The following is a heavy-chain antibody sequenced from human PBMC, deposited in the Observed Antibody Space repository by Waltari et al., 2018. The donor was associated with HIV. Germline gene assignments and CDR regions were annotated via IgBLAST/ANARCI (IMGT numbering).Heavy chain of an antibody. J-gene: IGHJ4*02. V-gene: IGHV3-21*01. CDR3: ARGCGGLSCNTRHFDY. D-gene: IGHD2-21*01. Sequence: EVQLVESGGGLVKPGGSLRLSCVASGFTFTNYTMNWVRQAPGKGLDWVSSISYSSKHIYYTDSVKGRFTIPRDNAESSLYLQMNSLGAEDTSVYYCARGCGGLSCNTRHFDYWGQGTLVTVSS. CDR1: GFTFTNYT. CDR2: ISYSSKHI.